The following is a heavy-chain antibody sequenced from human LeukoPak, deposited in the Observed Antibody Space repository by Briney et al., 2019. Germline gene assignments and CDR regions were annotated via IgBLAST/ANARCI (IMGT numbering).Heavy chain of an antibody. CDR2: IYYGGST. CDR1: GGSISSSSYY. V-gene: IGHV4-39*01. D-gene: IGHD3-10*01. CDR3: ARSYGSGSYPKFGY. J-gene: IGHJ4*02. Sequence: SETLSLTCTVSGGSISSSSYYWGWLRQPPGKGLEWIGSIYYGGSTYYNPSLKSRVTISVDTSKNQFSLKLSSVTAADTTVYYCARSYGSGSYPKFGYWGQGTLVTVSS.